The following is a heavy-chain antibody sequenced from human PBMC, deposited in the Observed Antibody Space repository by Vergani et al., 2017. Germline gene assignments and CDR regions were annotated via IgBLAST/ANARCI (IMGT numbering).Heavy chain of an antibody. J-gene: IGHJ4*02. CDR2: LTGGGGST. D-gene: IGHD3-22*01. Sequence: EVQLLESGGSLKQPGGSVRLSCAASGFTFSTYAMHWVRQAPGKGLEWVSALTGGGGSTYYADSFKGRFIISRDNSRDTLYLQMNSLRPEDTALYYCAIVTDYYDSSCYYLDYWVQGTLVTLSS. CDR1: GFTFSTYA. CDR3: AIVTDYYDSSCYYLDY. V-gene: IGHV3-23*01.